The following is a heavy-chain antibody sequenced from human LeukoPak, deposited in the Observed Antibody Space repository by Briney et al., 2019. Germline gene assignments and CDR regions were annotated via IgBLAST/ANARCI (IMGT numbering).Heavy chain of an antibody. D-gene: IGHD6-6*01. J-gene: IGHJ4*02. CDR1: DGSISSYY. CDR3: AGGCRRSSSFAY. Sequence: KASETLSLTCTVSDGSISSYYWSWIRQPPGKGLEWIGYIYYSGSTNYNPSLKSRVTISVDTSKNQFSLKLSSVTAADTAVYYCAGGCRRSSSFAYWGQGTLVTVSS. V-gene: IGHV4-59*08. CDR2: IYYSGST.